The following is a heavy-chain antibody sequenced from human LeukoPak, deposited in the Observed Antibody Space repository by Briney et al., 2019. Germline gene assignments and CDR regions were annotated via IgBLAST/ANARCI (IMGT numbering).Heavy chain of an antibody. CDR1: GYTFTDYY. D-gene: IGHD6-13*01. V-gene: IGHV1-2*02. CDR2: INPNSGGT. J-gene: IGHJ4*02. Sequence: ASVKVSCKASGYTFTDYYMHWVRQAPGQGLEWMGWINPNSGGTNYAQKFQGRVTMTRETSISTAYMELSRLRSDDTAVYYCARWDPTYDIAASGTSNYYWGQGTLVTVSS. CDR3: ARWDPTYDIAASGTSNYY.